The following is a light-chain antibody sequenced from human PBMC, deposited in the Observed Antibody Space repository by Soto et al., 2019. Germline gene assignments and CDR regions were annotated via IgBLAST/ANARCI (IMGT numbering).Light chain of an antibody. Sequence: EIVLTQSPGTLSLSPGERATVSCRASQSVSSSYLAWYQQKPGQAPRLLIYGASSRATGIPDRFSGSGSGTDFTLTISRLEPEDFAVYYCQQYGSSPWRFGQGTKVEIK. CDR2: GAS. J-gene: IGKJ1*01. V-gene: IGKV3-20*01. CDR3: QQYGSSPWR. CDR1: QSVSSSY.